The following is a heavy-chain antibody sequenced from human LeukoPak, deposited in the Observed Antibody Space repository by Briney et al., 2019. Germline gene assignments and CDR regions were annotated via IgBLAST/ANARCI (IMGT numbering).Heavy chain of an antibody. CDR3: VRYGSFSH. Sequence: GGSLRLSCVASGFTFSSYWMHWVRQGPGKGLVWVSLINPDGSSTNYADSVKGRFTISRDNAKNTVYLQMNSLRVEDTAVYYCVRYGSFSHWGQGTLVTVPS. J-gene: IGHJ4*02. CDR1: GFTFSSYW. D-gene: IGHD2-15*01. V-gene: IGHV3-74*01. CDR2: INPDGSST.